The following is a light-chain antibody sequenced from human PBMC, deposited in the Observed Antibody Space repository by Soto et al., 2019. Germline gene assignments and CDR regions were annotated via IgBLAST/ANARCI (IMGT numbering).Light chain of an antibody. Sequence: SSELTQPPSVSVSPGQTASITCSGDKLGDKYACWYQQKPGQSPELVIYQDSKRPSGIPERFSGSNSGNTATLTISGTQAMDEADYYCQAWDSSTGVFGGGTKLTVL. CDR3: QAWDSSTGV. V-gene: IGLV3-1*01. J-gene: IGLJ2*01. CDR1: KLGDKY. CDR2: QDS.